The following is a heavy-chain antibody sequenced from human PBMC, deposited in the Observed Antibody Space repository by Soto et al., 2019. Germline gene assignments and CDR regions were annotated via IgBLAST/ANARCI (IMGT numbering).Heavy chain of an antibody. CDR3: ARMIYYDSSGYYNHAFDI. Sequence: SETLSLTCTVSGGSISSGSYYWSWVRQRPGKGLEWIGYIYYSGSTNYNPSLKSRVTISVDTSKNQFSLKLSSVTAADTAVYYCARMIYYDSSGYYNHAFDIWGQGTMVTVSS. V-gene: IGHV4-61*01. J-gene: IGHJ3*02. CDR1: GGSISSGSYY. D-gene: IGHD3-22*01. CDR2: IYYSGST.